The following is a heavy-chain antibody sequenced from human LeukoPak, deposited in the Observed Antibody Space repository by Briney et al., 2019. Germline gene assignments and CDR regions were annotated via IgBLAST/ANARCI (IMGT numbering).Heavy chain of an antibody. CDR2: IIPIFGTA. V-gene: IGHV1-69*05. CDR3: ASSYSSGWYDY. CDR1: GGTFSSYA. J-gene: IGHJ4*02. Sequence: GSSVKVSCKASGGTFSSYALSGVRQAPGQGLEWMGGIIPIFGTANYAQKFQGRVTITTDESTSTAYMELSSLRSEDTAVYYCASSYSSGWYDYWGQGTLVTVSS. D-gene: IGHD6-19*01.